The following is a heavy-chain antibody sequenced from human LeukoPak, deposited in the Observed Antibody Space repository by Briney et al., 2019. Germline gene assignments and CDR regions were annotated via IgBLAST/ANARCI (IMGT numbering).Heavy chain of an antibody. V-gene: IGHV3-48*03. D-gene: IGHD3-16*01. CDR2: ISSSGSTI. CDR3: ARNDYNFDY. Sequence: GGSLRLSCAASGFTFSSYAMHWVRQAPGKGLEWVSYISSSGSTIYYADSVQGRFTISRDNAKNSLYLQMSSLRAEDTAVYYCARNDYNFDYWGQGTLVTVSS. CDR1: GFTFSSYA. J-gene: IGHJ4*02.